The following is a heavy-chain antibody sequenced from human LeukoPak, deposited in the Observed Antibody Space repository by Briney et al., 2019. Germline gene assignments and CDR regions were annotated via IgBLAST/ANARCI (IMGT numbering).Heavy chain of an antibody. CDR3: ARERIGYYYYMDV. V-gene: IGHV1-18*01. Sequence: ASVKVSCKASGYTFTSYGISWVRQAPGQGLEWMGWISAYNGNTNYTQKLQGRVTMITDTSTSTAYMELRSLRSDDTAVYYCARERIGYYYYMDVWGKGTTVTVSS. D-gene: IGHD2-15*01. CDR1: GYTFTSYG. CDR2: ISAYNGNT. J-gene: IGHJ6*03.